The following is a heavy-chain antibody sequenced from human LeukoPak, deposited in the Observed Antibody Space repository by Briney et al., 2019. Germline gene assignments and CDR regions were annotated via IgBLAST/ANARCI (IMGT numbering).Heavy chain of an antibody. CDR3: ARGLSGYPNWFDP. D-gene: IGHD3-22*01. V-gene: IGHV4-34*01. CDR1: GGSLSGYY. Sequence: SETLSLICTVYGGSLSGYYWSWIRQPPGKGLEWIGEINHSGSTNYNPSLKSRVTISVDTSKNQFSLKLSSVTAADTAVYYCARGLSGYPNWFDPWGQGTLVTVSS. J-gene: IGHJ5*02. CDR2: INHSGST.